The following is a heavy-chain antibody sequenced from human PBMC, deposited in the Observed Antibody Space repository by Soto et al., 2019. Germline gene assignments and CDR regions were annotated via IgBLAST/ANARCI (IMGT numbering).Heavy chain of an antibody. CDR1: GFTFSNFA. J-gene: IGHJ4*02. CDR3: ANPIPKTGTTFGF. Sequence: QLLESGGGFVQPGGSLRLSCVASGFTFSNFAIAWVRQAPGEGLEWVSAIRGSGDDTFYADSMKGRFTISRDNSKDTLYLQINSLRAEDTAVYYCANPIPKTGTTFGFWGQGTLVTVSS. V-gene: IGHV3-23*01. CDR2: IRGSGDDT. D-gene: IGHD1-1*01.